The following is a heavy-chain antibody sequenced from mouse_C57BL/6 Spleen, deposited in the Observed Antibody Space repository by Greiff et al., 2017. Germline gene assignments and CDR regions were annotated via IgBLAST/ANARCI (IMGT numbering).Heavy chain of an antibody. CDR3: TGGFAY. Sequence: EVKLMESGGGLVQPGGSMKLSCVASGFTFSNYWMNWVRQSPEKGLEWVAQIRLKSDNYATHYAESVKGRFTISSDDSKSSVYLQMNNVSAEDTGIYYCTGGFAYWGQGTLVTVSA. J-gene: IGHJ3*01. CDR2: IRLKSDNYAT. V-gene: IGHV6-3*01. CDR1: GFTFSNYW.